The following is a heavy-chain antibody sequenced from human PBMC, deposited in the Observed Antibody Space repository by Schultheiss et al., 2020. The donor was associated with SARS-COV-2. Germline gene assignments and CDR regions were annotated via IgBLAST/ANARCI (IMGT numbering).Heavy chain of an antibody. V-gene: IGHV4-34*01. D-gene: IGHD6-13*01. J-gene: IGHJ1*01. CDR3: VKLRSSRGYFQH. CDR2: INHSGST. Sequence: SETLSLTCAVYGGSFSGYYWSWIRQPPGKGLEWIGEINHSGSTNYNPSLKSRVTISVDTSKNQFSLKLSSVTAADTAVYYCVKLRSSRGYFQHWGQGTLVTVSS. CDR1: GGSFSGYY.